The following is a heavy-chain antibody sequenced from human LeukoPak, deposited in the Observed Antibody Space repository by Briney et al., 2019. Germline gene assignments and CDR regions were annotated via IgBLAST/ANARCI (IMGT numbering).Heavy chain of an antibody. J-gene: IGHJ4*02. D-gene: IGHD5-24*01. CDR3: ARDGVRDGLYFDR. CDR1: GFTFSSSW. CDR2: ISSSGSTI. V-gene: IGHV3-48*02. Sequence: GGSLRLSCAASGFTFSSSWMHWVRQAPGKGLEWVSYISSSGSTIYYADSVKGRFTISRDNAKNSLYLQMNSLRDEDTAVYSCARDGVRDGLYFDRWGQGTLVTVSS.